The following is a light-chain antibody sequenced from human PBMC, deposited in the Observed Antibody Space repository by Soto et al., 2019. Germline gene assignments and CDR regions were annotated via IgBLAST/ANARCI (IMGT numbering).Light chain of an antibody. J-gene: IGLJ1*01. CDR3: GTWDSSLSAGV. V-gene: IGLV1-51*01. CDR2: DNN. Sequence: QSVLTQPPSVSAAPVQKVTISYSGSSSNIGNNYVSWYQQLPGTAPKLLIYDNNKRPSGIPDRFSGSKSGTSATLGITGLQTGDEADYYCGTWDSSLSAGVFGTGNKVTVL. CDR1: SSNIGNNY.